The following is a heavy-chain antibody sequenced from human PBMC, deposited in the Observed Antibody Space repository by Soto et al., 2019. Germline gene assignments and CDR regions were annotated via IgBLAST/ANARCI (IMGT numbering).Heavy chain of an antibody. CDR1: GYTFTSYY. CDR2: INPSGGST. D-gene: IGHD3-22*01. CDR3: ASGPDSYDISGYFEP. J-gene: IGHJ5*02. V-gene: IGHV1-46*01. Sequence: GASVKVSCKASGYTFTSYYMHWVRQAPGQGLEWMGIINPSGGSTSYAQKFQGRVTMTRDTSTSTVYMELSSLTAEDTAVYYCASGPDSYDISGYFEPWGQGTLVTVSS.